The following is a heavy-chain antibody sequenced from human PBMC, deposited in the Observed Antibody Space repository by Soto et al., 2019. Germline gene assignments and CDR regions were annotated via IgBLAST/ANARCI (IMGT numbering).Heavy chain of an antibody. Sequence: QVQLVQSGAEVKKPGSSVKVSCKASGGTFSSYAISWVRQAPGQGREWMGGIIPIFGTANYAQTVQGRVTITADESTSTAYMELSSVRSEDTAVAYCARGGLSSSPVGYFDYWGQGTLVTVAA. CDR2: IIPIFGTA. V-gene: IGHV1-69*01. J-gene: IGHJ4*02. D-gene: IGHD6-6*01. CDR1: GGTFSSYA. CDR3: ARGGLSSSPVGYFDY.